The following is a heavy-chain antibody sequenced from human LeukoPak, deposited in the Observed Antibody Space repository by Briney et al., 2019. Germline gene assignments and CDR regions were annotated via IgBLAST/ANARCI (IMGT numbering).Heavy chain of an antibody. CDR3: ARGRRYCSSTSCYTPWFDP. J-gene: IGHJ5*02. CDR2: MNPNSGNT. D-gene: IGHD2-2*02. Sequence: ASVKVSCKASGYTFTSYDINWVRQATGQGLEWMGWMNPNSGNTGYAQKFQGRVTMTRNTSISTAYMELSSLRSEDTAVYYCARGRRYCSSTSCYTPWFDPWGQGTLVTVSS. V-gene: IGHV1-8*01. CDR1: GYTFTSYD.